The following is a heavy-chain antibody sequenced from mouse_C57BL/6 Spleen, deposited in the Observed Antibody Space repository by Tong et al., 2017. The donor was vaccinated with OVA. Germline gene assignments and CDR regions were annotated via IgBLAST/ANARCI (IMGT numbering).Heavy chain of an antibody. V-gene: IGHV10-1*01. Sequence: EVQLQESGGGLVQPKGSLKLSCAASGFSFNTYAMNWVRQAPGKGLEWVARIRSKSNNYATYYADSVKDRFTISRDDSESMLYLQMNNLKTEDTAMYYCVRPYYDYDEMAYFDYWGQGTLVTVSA. CDR3: VRPYYDYDEMAYFDY. J-gene: IGHJ3*01. D-gene: IGHD2-4*01. CDR2: IRSKSNNYAT. CDR1: GFSFNTYA.